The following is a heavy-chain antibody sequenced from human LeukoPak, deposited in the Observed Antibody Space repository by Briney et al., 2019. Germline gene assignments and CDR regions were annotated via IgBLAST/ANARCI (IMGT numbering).Heavy chain of an antibody. Sequence: ASVTVSCKASGYTFTGYYMHWVRQAPGQGLEWMGWINPNSGGTNYAQKFQGWVTMTRDTSISTAYMELSRLRSDDTAVYYCARDGGSGSYCSVWGQGTLVTVSS. CDR1: GYTFTGYY. CDR2: INPNSGGT. V-gene: IGHV1-2*04. J-gene: IGHJ4*02. CDR3: ARDGGSGSYCSV. D-gene: IGHD1-26*01.